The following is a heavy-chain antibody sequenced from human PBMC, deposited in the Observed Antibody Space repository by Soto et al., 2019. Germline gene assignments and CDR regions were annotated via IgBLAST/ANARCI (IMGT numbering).Heavy chain of an antibody. J-gene: IGHJ4*02. CDR1: GYTFTSYG. V-gene: IGHV1-18*01. CDR2: ISAYNGNT. CDR3: ARSTGYYYGSGSYSPFDY. Sequence: QVQLVQSGAEVKKPGASVKVSCQASGYTFTSYGISWVRQAPEQGLEWMGWISAYNGNTNYAQKLQGRVTMTTDTSTSTAYMELRSLRSDDTAVYYCARSTGYYYGSGSYSPFDYWGQGTLVTVSS. D-gene: IGHD3-10*01.